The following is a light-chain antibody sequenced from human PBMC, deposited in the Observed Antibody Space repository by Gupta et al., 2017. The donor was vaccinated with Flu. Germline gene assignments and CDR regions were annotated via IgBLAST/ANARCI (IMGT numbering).Light chain of an antibody. CDR1: SSNIEDNA. V-gene: IGLV1-44*01. CDR3: AAWDDSLNGVV. Sequence: QSVLTQPPSASGTPGQKVTISCSGGSSNIEDNAVSWFQELPGSAPRLLIYRNDQRPSGVPDRFAGSRSGTSASLAISGLQSEDEAGYYCAAWDDSLNGVVFGGGTKVTVL. CDR2: RND. J-gene: IGLJ2*01.